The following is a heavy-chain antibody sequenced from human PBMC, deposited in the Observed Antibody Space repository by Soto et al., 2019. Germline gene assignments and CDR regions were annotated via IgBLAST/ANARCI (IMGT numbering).Heavy chain of an antibody. CDR1: GYSFTRNG. CDR3: VRDRDSDTWPSRDV. D-gene: IGHD1-26*01. CDR2: VSAKNGDT. V-gene: IGHV1-18*01. Sequence: QVHLVQSGAELKKPGASVRVYCKASGYSFTRNGISWVRQAPGQGLEWMGWVSAKNGDTNYAQKFQGRVIMTTDTSTSTAYMELRSLRSDATAVYYCVRDRDSDTWPSRDVWGQGTTVTVSS. J-gene: IGHJ6*02.